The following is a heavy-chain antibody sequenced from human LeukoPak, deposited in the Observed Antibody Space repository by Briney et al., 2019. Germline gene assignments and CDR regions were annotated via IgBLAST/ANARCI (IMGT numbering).Heavy chain of an antibody. CDR2: ISYDGSNK. CDR1: GFTFSSYA. J-gene: IGHJ4*02. Sequence: GGSLRLSCAASGFTFSSYAMHWVRQAPGKGLEWVAVISYDGSNKYYADSVKGRFTISRDNSKNTLYLQMNSLRVEDTAVYYCAKVANYYGSETYYFFEHWGQGTPVTASS. D-gene: IGHD3-10*01. V-gene: IGHV3-30*04. CDR3: AKVANYYGSETYYFFEH.